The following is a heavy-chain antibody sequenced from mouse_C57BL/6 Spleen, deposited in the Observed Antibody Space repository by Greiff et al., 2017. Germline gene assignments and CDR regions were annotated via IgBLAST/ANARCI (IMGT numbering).Heavy chain of an antibody. D-gene: IGHD2-4*01. CDR3: TRLRRGDYYAMDY. CDR2: IRNKANNHAT. Sequence: EVMLVESGGGLVQPGGSMKLSCAASGFTFSDAWMDWVRQSPEQGLEWVAEIRNKANNHATYYAESVKGRFTISRDDSKSSVYLQMNSLRAEDTGIYYCTRLRRGDYYAMDYWGQGTSVTVSS. J-gene: IGHJ4*01. V-gene: IGHV6-6*01. CDR1: GFTFSDAW.